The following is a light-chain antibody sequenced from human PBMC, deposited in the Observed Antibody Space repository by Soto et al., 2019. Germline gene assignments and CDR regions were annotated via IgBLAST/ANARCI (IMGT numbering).Light chain of an antibody. CDR3: QQYNNYQWT. Sequence: DIQMTQSPSTLSASVGDRVTITCRASQNIITWLAWYQQKPGKAPKLLIYKASSLESGVPSRFSGSGSGTEFTLTISSLQPDDFATYYCQQYNNYQWTFGQGTKVEIQ. J-gene: IGKJ1*01. CDR2: KAS. CDR1: QNIITW. V-gene: IGKV1-5*03.